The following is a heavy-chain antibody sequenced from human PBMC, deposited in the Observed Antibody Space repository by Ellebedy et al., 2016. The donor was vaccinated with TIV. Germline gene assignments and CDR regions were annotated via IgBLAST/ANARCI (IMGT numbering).Heavy chain of an antibody. CDR2: IYYSGTT. D-gene: IGHD3-22*01. V-gene: IGHV4-59*08. CDR3: ARHYYGSSGYYYFDY. Sequence: SETLSLTCTVSGGSISSYYWSWIRQPPGKGLEWIGYIYYSGTTNYNPSLASRVTISVDTSKNQFSLKLSSVTAADTAVYYCARHYYGSSGYYYFDYWGQGTLVTVSS. CDR1: GGSISSYY. J-gene: IGHJ4*02.